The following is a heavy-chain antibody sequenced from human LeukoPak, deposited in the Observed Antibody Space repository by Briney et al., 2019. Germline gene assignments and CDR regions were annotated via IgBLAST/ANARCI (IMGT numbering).Heavy chain of an antibody. CDR3: VRHISTNTGYFDS. V-gene: IGHV4-39*01. D-gene: IGHD5-24*01. CDR2: VHHDGTS. CDR1: GGSINSHSYY. Sequence: PSETLSLTCTVSGGSINSHSYYWGWIRQPPGKGLEWIGSVHHDGTSYSNPSLKSRVGVFVDTSRDQFSLDLSFVTAADTALYYCVRHISTNTGYFDSCGQGTLVTVSS. J-gene: IGHJ4*02.